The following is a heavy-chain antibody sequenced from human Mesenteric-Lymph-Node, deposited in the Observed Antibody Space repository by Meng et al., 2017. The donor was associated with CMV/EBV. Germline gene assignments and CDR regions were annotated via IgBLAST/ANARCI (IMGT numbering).Heavy chain of an antibody. CDR1: GVPFSTYG. Sequence: GESLKISCAVSGVPFSTYGMHWVRQAPGKGLQWVAFILYDGSNKYYVDSVKGRFTISRDNSKKMLYQQMNNLRAEDTAVYYCVPHDFPMDVWGQGTTVTVSS. V-gene: IGHV3-30*02. J-gene: IGHJ6*02. CDR2: ILYDGSNK. D-gene: IGHD3-3*01. CDR3: VPHDFPMDV.